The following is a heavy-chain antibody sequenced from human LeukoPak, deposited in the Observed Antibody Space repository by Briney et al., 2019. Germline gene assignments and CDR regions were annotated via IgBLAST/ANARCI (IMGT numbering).Heavy chain of an antibody. V-gene: IGHV4-39*01. Sequence: SETLSLTCTVSGGSISSGGYYWGWIRQPPGQGLEWIGEVFYNGNTHYNPSLKSRVIISTDTSKNQFSLTLTAVTASDTAIYYCARRSPLVVVTAAHYYDYWGQGTLVTVSS. CDR1: GGSISSGGYY. CDR2: VFYNGNT. D-gene: IGHD2-21*02. CDR3: ARRSPLVVVTAAHYYDY. J-gene: IGHJ4*02.